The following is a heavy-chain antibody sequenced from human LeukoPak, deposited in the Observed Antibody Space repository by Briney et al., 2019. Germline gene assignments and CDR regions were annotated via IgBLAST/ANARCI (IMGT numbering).Heavy chain of an antibody. V-gene: IGHV4-31*03. D-gene: IGHD3-10*01. J-gene: IGHJ4*02. CDR1: GGSISSGGYY. Sequence: SETLSLTCTVSGGSISSGGYYWSWIRQHPGQGLEWIGYIYYSGSTYYNPSLKSRVTISVDTSKNQFSLKLSSVTAADTAVYYCARGVPGDYIDYWGQGTLVTVSS. CDR3: ARGVPGDYIDY. CDR2: IYYSGST.